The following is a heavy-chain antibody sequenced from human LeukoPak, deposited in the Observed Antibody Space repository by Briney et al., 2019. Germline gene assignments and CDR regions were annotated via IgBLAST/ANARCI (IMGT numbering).Heavy chain of an antibody. J-gene: IGHJ5*02. D-gene: IGHD6-19*01. CDR3: ARGGGIAVLGWLDP. CDR1: GFTFNSYA. CDR2: ISGTGFTT. V-gene: IGHV3-23*01. Sequence: PGGSLRLSCAASGFTFNSYAMNWVRQAPGMGLEWVSTISGTGFTTYYAESLKGRFTISRDNSRDTLYLQMNSLRAEDTAVYYCARGGGIAVLGWLDPWGRGTLVTVSS.